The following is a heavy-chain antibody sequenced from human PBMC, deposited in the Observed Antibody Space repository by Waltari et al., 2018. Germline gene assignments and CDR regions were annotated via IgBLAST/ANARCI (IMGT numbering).Heavy chain of an antibody. CDR3: ATQGDCSSTSCYWSYFDY. CDR1: GGTFSSYA. Sequence: QVQLVQSGAEVKKPGSSVKVSCKASGGTFSSYAISWVRQAPGQGLEWMGGISPILGTANYAQKFQGRVTITADESTSTAYMELSSLRSEDTAVYYCATQGDCSSTSCYWSYFDYWGQGTLVTVSS. V-gene: IGHV1-69*01. J-gene: IGHJ4*02. CDR2: ISPILGTA. D-gene: IGHD2-2*01.